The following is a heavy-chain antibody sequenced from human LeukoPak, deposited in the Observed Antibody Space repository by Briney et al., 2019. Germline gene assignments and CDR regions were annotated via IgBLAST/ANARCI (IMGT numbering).Heavy chain of an antibody. V-gene: IGHV4-38-2*02. CDR2: IYHSGST. CDR1: GYSISSGYY. D-gene: IGHD3-10*01. J-gene: IGHJ4*02. CDR3: AREFDYYGSGSYNPRHFDY. Sequence: SETLSLTCAVSGYSISSGYYGGWIRQPPGKGMEWIGSIYHSGSTYYNPSLKSRVTISVDTSKNQFSLKLSSVTAADTAVYYCAREFDYYGSGSYNPRHFDYWGQGTLVTVSS.